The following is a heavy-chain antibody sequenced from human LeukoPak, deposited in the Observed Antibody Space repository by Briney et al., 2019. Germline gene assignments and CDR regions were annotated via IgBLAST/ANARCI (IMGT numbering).Heavy chain of an antibody. CDR2: IYHSGST. Sequence: KSSETLSLTCTVSGGSISSYYWTWIRQPPGKGLEWIGYIYHSGSTNYNPSLKSRVTISLDTSKNQFSLKLTSVTAADTAVYHCARDLAGFDYWGQGTLVTVSS. V-gene: IGHV4-59*01. CDR3: ARDLAGFDY. D-gene: IGHD6-25*01. J-gene: IGHJ4*02. CDR1: GGSISSYY.